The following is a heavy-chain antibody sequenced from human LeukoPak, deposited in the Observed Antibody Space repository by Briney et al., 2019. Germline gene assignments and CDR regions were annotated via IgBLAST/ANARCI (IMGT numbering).Heavy chain of an antibody. V-gene: IGHV3-48*03. CDR1: GFTFSTYE. D-gene: IGHD1-1*01. CDR2: ISTSGITI. CDR3: ARDDDDKTHWNDYYYYMDV. J-gene: IGHJ6*03. Sequence: PGGSLRLSCAASGFTFSTYEMNWVRQAPGKGLEWLSYISTSGITIYYADSVKGRFTISRDNAKNSLYLQMNSLRAEDTAVYYCARDDDDKTHWNDYYYYMDVWGKGTTVTVSS.